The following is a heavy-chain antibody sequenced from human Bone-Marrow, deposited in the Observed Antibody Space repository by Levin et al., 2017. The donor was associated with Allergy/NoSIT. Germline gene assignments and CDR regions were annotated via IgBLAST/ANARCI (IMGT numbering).Heavy chain of an antibody. CDR2: IDGDDDK. CDR3: ALGKYQLDY. V-gene: IGHV2-70*04. Sequence: SGPTLVKPTQTLTLTCTFSGFSLDTSVMRLSWIRQPPGKALEWLARIDGDDDKLYSTSLRTRLAISKDTSKNQVVLRMTNMDPADTGTYYCALGKYQLDYWGQGTLVTVSS. D-gene: IGHD2-2*01. J-gene: IGHJ4*02. CDR1: GFSLDTSVMR.